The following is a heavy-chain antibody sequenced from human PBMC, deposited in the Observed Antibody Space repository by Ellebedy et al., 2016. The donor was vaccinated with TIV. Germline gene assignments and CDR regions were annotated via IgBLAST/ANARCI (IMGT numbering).Heavy chain of an antibody. CDR2: INSDGSST. V-gene: IGHV3-74*01. CDR3: ARGGGCGSGDCWAFDY. J-gene: IGHJ4*02. Sequence: GESLKISCAASGFTSSSHWMHWVRQAPGKGLVWVSRINSDGSSTSYADSVKGRFTISRDNAKNTLYLQMNSLRAEDTAVYYCARGGGCGSGDCWAFDYWGQGTLVTVSS. CDR1: GFTSSSHW. D-gene: IGHD2-21*02.